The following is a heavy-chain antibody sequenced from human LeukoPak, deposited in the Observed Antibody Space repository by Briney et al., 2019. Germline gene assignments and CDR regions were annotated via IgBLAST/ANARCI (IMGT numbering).Heavy chain of an antibody. CDR1: GGSFSGYY. J-gene: IGHJ6*02. V-gene: IGHV4-34*01. CDR2: INHSGST. Sequence: SETLSLTCAVYGGSFSGYYWSWIRQPPGKGLEWIGEINHSGSTDYNPSLKSRVTISVDTSKNQFSLKLSSVTAADTAVYYCARVNYGSGSYYFPYYYYYGMDVWGQGTLVTVSS. D-gene: IGHD3-10*01. CDR3: ARVNYGSGSYYFPYYYYYGMDV.